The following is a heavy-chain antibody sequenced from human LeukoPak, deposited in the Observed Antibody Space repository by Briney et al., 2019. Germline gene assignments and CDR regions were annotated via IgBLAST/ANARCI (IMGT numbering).Heavy chain of an antibody. CDR3: ANLYDLKIDY. D-gene: IGHD3-3*01. V-gene: IGHV3-21*01. CDR1: GFTFSDYN. CDR2: ISSSSAYI. J-gene: IGHJ4*02. Sequence: GGSLRLSCAASGFTFSDYNMNWVRQAPGKGLEWVSFISSSSAYIYYADLVKGRFTISRDNAKNSLYLQMNSLRAEDTAVYYCANLYDLKIDYWGQGTLVTVSS.